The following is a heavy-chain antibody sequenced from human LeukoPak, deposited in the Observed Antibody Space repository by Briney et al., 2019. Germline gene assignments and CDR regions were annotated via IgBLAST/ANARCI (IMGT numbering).Heavy chain of an antibody. CDR1: GYTFTSYG. CDR2: IIAYNGNT. D-gene: IGHD4-17*01. V-gene: IGHV1-18*01. Sequence: ASVKVSCKASGYTFTSYGISWVRQAPGQGLEWMGWIIAYNGNTNYAQKLQGRVTMTTDTSTSTAYMELRSLRSDDTAVYYCARDIDPNYGDSYLDYWGQGTLVTVSS. J-gene: IGHJ4*02. CDR3: ARDIDPNYGDSYLDY.